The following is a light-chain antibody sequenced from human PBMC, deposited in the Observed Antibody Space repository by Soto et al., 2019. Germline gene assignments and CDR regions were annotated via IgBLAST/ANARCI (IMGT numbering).Light chain of an antibody. CDR2: DVS. Sequence: QSVLTQPASVSGSPGQSITISCTGTSSDVGGYNYVSWYQQHAGKAPKLMIYDVSNRPSGVSNRFSGSKSGNTASLTISGLQAEDEADYYCSSYTSSSTPHVVFGGGTKLTVL. J-gene: IGLJ2*01. CDR3: SSYTSSSTPHVV. V-gene: IGLV2-14*01. CDR1: SSDVGGYNY.